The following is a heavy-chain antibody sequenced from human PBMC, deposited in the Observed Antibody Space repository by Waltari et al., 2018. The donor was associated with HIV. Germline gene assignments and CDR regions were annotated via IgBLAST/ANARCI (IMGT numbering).Heavy chain of an antibody. D-gene: IGHD3-3*01. J-gene: IGHJ4*02. CDR3: ARPSAFTIFEILTPFDY. V-gene: IGHV1-2*02. CDR1: GYTFTDYY. CDR2: INPRNGDT. Sequence: VQVVQSGAEVKKPGASVKVSCTTSGYTFTDYYIHWGRQAPGQRVEWMRWINPRNGDTKFAQKFQGKVTLTRDTSITTSYLELNSLRFDDAAIYYCARPSAFTIFEILTPFDYWGQGTLVTVSS.